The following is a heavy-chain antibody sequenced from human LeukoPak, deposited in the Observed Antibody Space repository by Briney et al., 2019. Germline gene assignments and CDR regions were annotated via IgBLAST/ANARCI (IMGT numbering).Heavy chain of an antibody. D-gene: IGHD5-12*01. CDR2: ISWNSAYI. J-gene: IGHJ4*02. CDR3: AKDKAPLYSGYDWDLDF. Sequence: GGSLRLSCAASGFTFHHYAIHWVRQVPGKGLEWVSGISWNSAYIGYADSVKGRFTISRDNAKNSVYLQMNSLRAEDTALYYCAKDKAPLYSGYDWDLDFWGQGAMVTVSS. CDR1: GFTFHHYA. V-gene: IGHV3-9*01.